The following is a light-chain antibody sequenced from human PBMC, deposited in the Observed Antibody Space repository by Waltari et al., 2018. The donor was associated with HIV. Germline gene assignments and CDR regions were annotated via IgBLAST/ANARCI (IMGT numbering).Light chain of an antibody. J-gene: IGLJ2*01. V-gene: IGLV1-47*01. CDR3: ASWDDSLGGYWI. Sequence: QSVVTQPPSASGTLGQRVTISCSGGTSNIGSNYVSWYKHLPGTSPKLLIYMNDPRPSGVPDRISGSKSCTSASLAISGLRSEDEADYYCASWDDSLGGYWIFGGGTNLTVL. CDR1: TSNIGSNY. CDR2: MND.